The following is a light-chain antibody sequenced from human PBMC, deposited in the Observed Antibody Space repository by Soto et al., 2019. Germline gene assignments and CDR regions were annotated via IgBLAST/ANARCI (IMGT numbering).Light chain of an antibody. CDR1: SSDVGGYNY. J-gene: IGLJ1*01. Sequence: QSALTQPASVSGSPGQSITISCTGTSSDVGGYNYVSWYQQHPGKAPKLMIYEVSNRPSGVSNRFSGSKSGNTASLTISGLQPEDEADYYCSSYTSSSPRVFRPGTKLTVL. V-gene: IGLV2-14*01. CDR3: SSYTSSSPRV. CDR2: EVS.